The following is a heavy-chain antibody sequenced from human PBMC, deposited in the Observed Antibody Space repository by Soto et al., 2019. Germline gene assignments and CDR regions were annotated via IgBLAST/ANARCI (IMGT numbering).Heavy chain of an antibody. V-gene: IGHV4-39*01. Sequence: SETLSLTWTVSGRSLPTSSYYWALIRPPPGMGLQWLGAHKSSGSSYHNSSLKSRVTISADTSMNQFSLNLTSVTAADTAVYFCANALVPTTGIDYWGQGALVTVSS. CDR3: ANALVPTTGIDY. CDR1: GRSLPTSSYY. J-gene: IGHJ4*02. D-gene: IGHD2-8*02. CDR2: HKSSGSS.